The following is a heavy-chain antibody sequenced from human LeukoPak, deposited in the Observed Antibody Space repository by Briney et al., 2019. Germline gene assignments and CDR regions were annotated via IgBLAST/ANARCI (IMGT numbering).Heavy chain of an antibody. J-gene: IGHJ4*02. CDR1: GGSISSGDYY. CDR3: ARVARTEAFHFDY. Sequence: PSETLSLTCTVSGGSISSGDYYWSWIRQPPGKGLEWIGYIYYSGSTYYNPSLKSRVTISVDTSKNQFSLKLSSVTAADTAVYYCARVARTEAFHFDYWGQGTLVTVSS. CDR2: IYYSGST. D-gene: IGHD3-3*02. V-gene: IGHV4-30-4*01.